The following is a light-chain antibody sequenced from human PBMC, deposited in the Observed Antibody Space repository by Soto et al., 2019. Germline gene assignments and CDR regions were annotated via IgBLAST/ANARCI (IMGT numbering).Light chain of an antibody. CDR1: RDIGSG. CDR2: AAS. Sequence: ATQMTQSPSSLSASVGDRITITCRASRDIGSGLSWYQQKPGKAPTLLIYAASNLQSGVPSRFRGSRSGTEFTLTVSSLQPADFATYYCLQDHDDSWTFGQGTKVDIK. V-gene: IGKV1-6*01. J-gene: IGKJ1*01. CDR3: LQDHDDSWT.